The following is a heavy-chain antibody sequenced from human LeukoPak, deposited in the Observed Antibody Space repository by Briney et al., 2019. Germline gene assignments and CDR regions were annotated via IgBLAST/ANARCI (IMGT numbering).Heavy chain of an antibody. D-gene: IGHD3-3*01. CDR1: GFTFSNE. CDR3: ARDLAPNYDFWSGYTYYFDY. V-gene: IGHV3-48*03. J-gene: IGHJ4*02. CDR2: ISSSGSTI. Sequence: GGSLRLSCAASGFTFSNEMNWVRQAPGKGLEWVSYISSSGSTIYYADSVKGRFTISRDNAKNSLYLQTNSLRAEDTAVYYCARDLAPNYDFWSGYTYYFDYWGQGTLVTVSS.